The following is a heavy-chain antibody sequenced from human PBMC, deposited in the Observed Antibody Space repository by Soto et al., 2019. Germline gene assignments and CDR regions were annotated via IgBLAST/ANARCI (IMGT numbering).Heavy chain of an antibody. V-gene: IGHV1-3*01. CDR1: GYTFTSYA. J-gene: IGHJ6*02. CDR2: INAGNGST. CDR3: ARARERHYYGMDV. Sequence: EASVKVSCKASGYTFTSYAMHWVRQAPGQRLEWMGWINAGNGSTYYADSVKGRFTISRDNSKNTLYLQMNSLRAEDTAVYYCARARERHYYGMDVWGQGTTVTVSS.